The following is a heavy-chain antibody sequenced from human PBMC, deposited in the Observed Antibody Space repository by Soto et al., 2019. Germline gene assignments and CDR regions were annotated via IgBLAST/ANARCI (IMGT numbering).Heavy chain of an antibody. CDR3: ARSRGPGYPEYYYYGMDV. V-gene: IGHV4-59*01. Sequence: SETLSLTCTVSGGSISSYYWSWIRQPPGKGLEWIGYIYYSGSTNYNPSLKSRVTISVDTSKNQFSLKLSSVTAADTAVYYCARSRGPGYPEYYYYGMDVWGQGTTVTVS. CDR2: IYYSGST. CDR1: GGSISSYY. J-gene: IGHJ6*02. D-gene: IGHD2-15*01.